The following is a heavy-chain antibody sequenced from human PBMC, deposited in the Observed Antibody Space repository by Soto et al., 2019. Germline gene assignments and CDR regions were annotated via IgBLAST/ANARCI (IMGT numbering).Heavy chain of an antibody. CDR1: GFTFSSYA. Sequence: PGGSLRLSCAASGFTFSSYAMSWVRQAPGKGLEWVSAISGSADSTYYADSVKGRFTISRDNSKNTVSLQMNSLRAEDTAIYYCAKVLCSGGSCYIYYFDYWGQGTLVTVSS. D-gene: IGHD2-15*01. J-gene: IGHJ4*02. CDR3: AKVLCSGGSCYIYYFDY. V-gene: IGHV3-23*01. CDR2: ISGSADST.